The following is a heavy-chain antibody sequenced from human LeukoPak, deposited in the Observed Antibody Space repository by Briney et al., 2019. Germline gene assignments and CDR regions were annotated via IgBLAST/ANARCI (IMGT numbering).Heavy chain of an antibody. CDR1: GYIFTAYY. CDR3: ARDTWFGNYYLDV. J-gene: IGHJ6*03. Sequence: ASVKVSCKASGYIFTAYYVHWVRQAPGQGLEWMGWIHPKSGDTNFAQRFQGRVTLTSDTTLNTIYVELSGLRPDNTAIYYCARDTWFGNYYLDVWGSGTTVTVSS. CDR2: IHPKSGDT. V-gene: IGHV1-2*02. D-gene: IGHD3-10*01.